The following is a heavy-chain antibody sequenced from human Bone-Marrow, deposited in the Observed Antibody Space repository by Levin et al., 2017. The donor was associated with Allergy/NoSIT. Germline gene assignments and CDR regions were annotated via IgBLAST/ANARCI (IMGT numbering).Heavy chain of an antibody. J-gene: IGHJ4*02. CDR3: ARRFSGSRPLIYFDF. D-gene: IGHD1-26*01. Sequence: SETLSLTCAVSGAPIPSVNYWTWVRQPPGKELEWIGEIYHTGAPTYNPSLQSRVTLSVDKSKNHFSLMLTSVTAADTAVYYCARRFSGSRPLIYFDFWGQGILVTVSS. CDR2: IYHTGAP. CDR1: GAPIPSVNY. V-gene: IGHV4/OR15-8*01.